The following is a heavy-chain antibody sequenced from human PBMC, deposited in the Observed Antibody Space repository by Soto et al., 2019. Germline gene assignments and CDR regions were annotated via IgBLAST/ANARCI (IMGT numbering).Heavy chain of an antibody. J-gene: IGHJ4*02. CDR2: ISSSGSTI. CDR1: AFPFSGYY. CDR3: ARGRSGRSKD. D-gene: IGHD6-25*01. V-gene: IGHV3-11*01. Sequence: QVQLVESGGGLVKPGGSVRLSCAASAFPFSGYYMSWIRQAPGKGLEWISYISSSGSTIFYADSVEGRFTVSTDNVKNSLYLQMNSLRAEDTAVYYCARGRSGRSKDGGPGTLVTVSS.